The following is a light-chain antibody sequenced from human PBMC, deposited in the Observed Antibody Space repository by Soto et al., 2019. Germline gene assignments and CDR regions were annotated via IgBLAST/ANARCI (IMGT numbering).Light chain of an antibody. Sequence: QSVLTQPPSVSAAPGQRVTISCSGSSSNIGGNSVSWYQQLPGTAPKLLIYDDDKRPSGIPDRFSGSKSGTSATLGISGLRSEDEADYYCAAWNASLTRYVLGTGTKGTVL. CDR3: AAWNASLTRYV. V-gene: IGLV1-51*01. CDR2: DDD. CDR1: SSNIGGNS. J-gene: IGLJ1*01.